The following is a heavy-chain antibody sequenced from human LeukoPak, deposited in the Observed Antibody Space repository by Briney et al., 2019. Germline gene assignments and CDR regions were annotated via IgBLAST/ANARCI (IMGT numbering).Heavy chain of an antibody. CDR3: ARPADSSGYYYLDY. CDR2: INHSGST. CDR1: GDSISSSNW. Sequence: PSETLSLTCAVSGDSISSSNWWSWVRQPPGKGLEWIGEINHSGSTNYNPSLKSRVTISVDTSKNQFSLKLSSVTAADTAVYYCARPADSSGYYYLDYWGQGTLVTVSS. D-gene: IGHD3-22*01. J-gene: IGHJ4*02. V-gene: IGHV4-4*02.